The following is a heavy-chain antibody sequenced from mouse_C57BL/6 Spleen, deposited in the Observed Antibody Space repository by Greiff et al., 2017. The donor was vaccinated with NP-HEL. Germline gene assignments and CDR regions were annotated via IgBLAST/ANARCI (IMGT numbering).Heavy chain of an antibody. CDR3: AKLGSYYFDY. V-gene: IGHV5-17*01. J-gene: IGHJ2*01. D-gene: IGHD4-1*01. CDR1: GFTFSDYG. CDR2: ISSGSSTI. Sequence: EVHLVESGGGLVKPGGSLKLSCAASGFTFSDYGMHWVRQAPEKGLEWVAYISSGSSTIYYADTVKGRFTISRDNAKNTLFLQMTSLRSEDTAMYYCAKLGSYYFDYWGQGTTLTVSS.